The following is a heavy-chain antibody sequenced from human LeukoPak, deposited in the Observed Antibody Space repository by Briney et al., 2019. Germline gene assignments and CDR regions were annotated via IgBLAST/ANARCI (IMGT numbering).Heavy chain of an antibody. J-gene: IGHJ4*02. CDR1: GGSFSGYY. D-gene: IGHD6-19*01. CDR3: ARYRSGAVAAFFDY. V-gene: IGHV4-34*01. CDR2: INHSGST. Sequence: SETLSLTCAVYGGSFSGYYWSWIRQPPGKGLEWIGEINHSGSTNYNPSLKSRVTISVDTSKNQLSLKLSSVTAADTAVYYCARYRSGAVAAFFDYWGQGILVTVSS.